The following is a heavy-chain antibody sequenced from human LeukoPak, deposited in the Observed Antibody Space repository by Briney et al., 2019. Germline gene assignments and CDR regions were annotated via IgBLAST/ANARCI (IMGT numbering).Heavy chain of an antibody. J-gene: IGHJ3*02. D-gene: IGHD1-26*01. Sequence: KPLETPSLPLTVSGGSISSNYCSWVPQSPGKGLEWIAYMSYSGHSNSNPSLRSRVTTSVDTSKNQFSLRLNTVTAADTAVYYCATIVRGGASFDIWGRGTMVTVSS. CDR2: MSYSGHS. CDR3: ATIVRGGASFDI. CDR1: GGSISSNY. V-gene: IGHV4-59*01.